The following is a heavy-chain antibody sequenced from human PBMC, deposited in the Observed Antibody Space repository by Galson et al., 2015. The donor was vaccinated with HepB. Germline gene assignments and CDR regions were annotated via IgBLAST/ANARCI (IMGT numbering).Heavy chain of an antibody. CDR2: ISYDGSNK. D-gene: IGHD4-11*01. V-gene: IGHV3-30*04. CDR1: GFTFSSYA. J-gene: IGHJ6*02. Sequence: SLRLSCAASGFTFSSYAMHWVRQAPGKGLEWVAVISYDGSNKYYAGSVKGRFTISRDNSKNTLYLQMNSLRAEDTAVYYCARDLFRGHSNYLDWVGYGMDVWGQGTTVTVSS. CDR3: ARDLFRGHSNYLDWVGYGMDV.